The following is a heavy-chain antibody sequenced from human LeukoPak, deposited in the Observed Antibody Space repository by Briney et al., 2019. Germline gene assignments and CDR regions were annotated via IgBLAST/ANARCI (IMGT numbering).Heavy chain of an antibody. CDR1: GFTFDDYG. V-gene: IGHV3-20*04. J-gene: IGHJ4*02. D-gene: IGHD3-10*01. CDR3: ARVSLEGSGSYFPIDY. Sequence: PGGSLRLSCAASGFTFDDYGMHWVRQPPGKGLEWVSGLNWNGGSTVYADSVKGRFTISRDNAKNSLYLQMNSLRAEDTALYYCARVSLEGSGSYFPIDYWGQGTLVTVSS. CDR2: LNWNGGST.